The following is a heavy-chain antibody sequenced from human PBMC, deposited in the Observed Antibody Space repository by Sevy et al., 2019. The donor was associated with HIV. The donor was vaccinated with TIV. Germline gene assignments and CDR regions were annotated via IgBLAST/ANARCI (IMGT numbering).Heavy chain of an antibody. CDR1: GYSFTSYW. CDR3: ARLRGYYDSSGYHYRDWFDP. Sequence: GESLKISCKGSGYSFTSYWIGWVRQMPGKGLEWMGIIYPGDSDTGYSPSFQGQVTISADKSISTAYLQWSSLKASDTAMYYCARLRGYYDSSGYHYRDWFDPWGQGTLVTVSS. D-gene: IGHD3-22*01. CDR2: IYPGDSDT. J-gene: IGHJ5*02. V-gene: IGHV5-51*01.